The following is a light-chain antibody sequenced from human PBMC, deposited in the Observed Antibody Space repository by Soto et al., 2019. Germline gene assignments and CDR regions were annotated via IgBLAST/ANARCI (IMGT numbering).Light chain of an antibody. CDR1: QGISSY. CDR3: QYFDS. CDR2: AAS. J-gene: IGKJ2*01. V-gene: IGKV1-9*01. Sequence: DIQLTQSPSFLSASVGDRVTITCRASQGISSYLAWYQQKPGKAPKLLIYAASTLQSGVTSRFSGSGSGTEFTLTISSLQPEDFATYYCQYFDSVGQGTKLEIK.